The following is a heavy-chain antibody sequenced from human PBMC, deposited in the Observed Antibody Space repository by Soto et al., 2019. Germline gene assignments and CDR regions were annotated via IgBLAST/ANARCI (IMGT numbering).Heavy chain of an antibody. CDR1: ALTFNNFP. J-gene: IGHJ6*02. CDR2: ITTTSTYK. D-gene: IGHD2-2*01. Sequence: GGSLRLSCVAAALTFNNFPMHWVRQAPGKGLQWLASITTTSTYKYYADSVKGRFSISRDNAKNSLYLELTNLRSEDTAVYYCAREKCSSTSCTPGMDAWGLGTTLTVSS. V-gene: IGHV3-21*01. CDR3: AREKCSSTSCTPGMDA.